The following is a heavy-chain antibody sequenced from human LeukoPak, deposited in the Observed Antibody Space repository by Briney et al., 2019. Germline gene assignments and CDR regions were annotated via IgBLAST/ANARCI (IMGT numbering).Heavy chain of an antibody. CDR2: IYYSGNT. CDR1: GGSISSGAYY. J-gene: IGHJ3*02. D-gene: IGHD3-10*01. Sequence: PSETLSLTCTVSGGSISSGAYYWSWIRQPPGKGLEWIGYIYYSGNTYYNPSLKSRVTISVDTSKNQFSLKLSSVTAADTAVYYCARDSYGSGRNAFDIWGQGTVVTVSS. CDR3: ARDSYGSGRNAFDI. V-gene: IGHV4-30-4*01.